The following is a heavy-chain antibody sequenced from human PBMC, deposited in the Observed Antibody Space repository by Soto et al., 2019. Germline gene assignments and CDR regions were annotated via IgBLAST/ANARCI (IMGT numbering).Heavy chain of an antibody. V-gene: IGHV4-59*01. CDR1: GGSISSYY. D-gene: IGHD6-19*01. Sequence: PSETLSLTCTVSGGSISSYYWSWIRQPPGKGLEWIGYIYYSGSTNYNPSLKSRVTISVDTSKNQFSLKLSSVTAADTAVYYFARGSSGRSVYYYFDYWGQGTLVTVSS. CDR2: IYYSGST. J-gene: IGHJ4*02. CDR3: ARGSSGRSVYYYFDY.